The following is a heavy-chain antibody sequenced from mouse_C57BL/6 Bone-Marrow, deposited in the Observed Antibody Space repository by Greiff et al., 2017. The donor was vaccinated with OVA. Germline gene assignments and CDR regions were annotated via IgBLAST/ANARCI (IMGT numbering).Heavy chain of an antibody. CDR2: IHPNSGST. CDR1: GYTFTSYW. CDR3: ASRGWLRQRYFDD. J-gene: IGHJ1*03. Sequence: QVQLQQSGAELVKPGASVKLSCKASGYTFTSYWMHWVKQRPGQGLEWIGMIHPNSGSTNYNEKFKSKATLTVDKSSSTAYMQLSSLTSEDSAVYYSASRGWLRQRYFDDRGTGTTVTVSS. V-gene: IGHV1-64*01. D-gene: IGHD2-2*01.